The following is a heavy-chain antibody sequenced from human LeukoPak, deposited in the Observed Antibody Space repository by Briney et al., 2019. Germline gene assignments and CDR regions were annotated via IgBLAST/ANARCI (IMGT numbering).Heavy chain of an antibody. CDR1: GGSISSSTYF. V-gene: IGHV4-39*01. J-gene: IGHJ5*02. CDR2: IYHTGST. Sequence: KPSETLSLTCIVSGGSISSSTYFWDWIRQPPGKGLEWIRSIYHTGSTYYNPSLKSRVTISIDTSKNQFSLRLRSVTAADTAAYYCARRRRDYDLWSGYSQFDPWGQGTLVTVSS. CDR3: ARRRRDYDLWSGYSQFDP. D-gene: IGHD3-3*01.